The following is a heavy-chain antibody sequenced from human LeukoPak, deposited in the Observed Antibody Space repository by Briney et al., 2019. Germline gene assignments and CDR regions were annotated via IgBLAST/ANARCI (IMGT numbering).Heavy chain of an antibody. CDR3: ARSAYYYDSSGYLYYFDY. CDR1: GYTFTSYG. V-gene: IGHV1-18*01. CDR2: ISAYNGNT. D-gene: IGHD3-22*01. Sequence: ASVKVSCKASGYTFTSYGISWVRQAPGQGLEWMGWISAYNGNTNYAQKLQGRVTMTTGTSTSTAYMELRSLRSDDTAVYYCARSAYYYDSSGYLYYFDYWGQGTLVTVSS. J-gene: IGHJ4*02.